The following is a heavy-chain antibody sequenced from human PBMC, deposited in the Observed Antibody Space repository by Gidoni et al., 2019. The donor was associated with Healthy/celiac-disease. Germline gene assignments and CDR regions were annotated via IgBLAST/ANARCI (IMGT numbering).Heavy chain of an antibody. J-gene: IGHJ4*02. CDR3: AKDMSVAAAGLFDY. Sequence: EVQLVESGGGLVQPGRSLRLSCAASGFTFDDYAMHWVRQAPGKGLEWVSGISWNSGSIGYADSVKGRFTISRDNAKNSLYLQMNSLRAEDTALYYCAKDMSVAAAGLFDYWGQGTLVTVSS. D-gene: IGHD6-13*01. CDR2: ISWNSGSI. V-gene: IGHV3-9*01. CDR1: GFTFDDYA.